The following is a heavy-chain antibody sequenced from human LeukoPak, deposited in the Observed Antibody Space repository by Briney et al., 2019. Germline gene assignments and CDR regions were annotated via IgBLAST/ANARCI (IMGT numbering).Heavy chain of an antibody. D-gene: IGHD1-26*01. CDR1: GFTVINNY. V-gene: IGHV3-66*01. Sequence: GGSLRLSCAASGFTVINNYMTWVRQAPGKGLEWVSVIYKVGNTFYADFVKGRFTISRDNSKNTLYLQMNSLRAEDTALYYCARGLVVGGTGVWAFDIWGQGTMVTVSS. J-gene: IGHJ3*02. CDR2: IYKVGNT. CDR3: ARGLVVGGTGVWAFDI.